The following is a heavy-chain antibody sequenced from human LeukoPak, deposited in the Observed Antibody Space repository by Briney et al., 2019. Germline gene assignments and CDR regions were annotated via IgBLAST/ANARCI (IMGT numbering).Heavy chain of an antibody. CDR2: INSGGSTT. CDR1: GFSCSSYE. CDR3: ATKHDY. Sequence: GGSLRRSGAASGFSCSSYERNWVRQAPGKGLEWLSYINSGGSTTYYADSVKGRFTISRDNAKNSLYLQMNSLRAEDTAVYYCATKHDYWGQGTLVTVSS. V-gene: IGHV3-48*03. J-gene: IGHJ4*02.